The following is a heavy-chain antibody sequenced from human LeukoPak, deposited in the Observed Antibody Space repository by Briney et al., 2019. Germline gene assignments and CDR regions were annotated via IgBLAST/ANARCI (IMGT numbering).Heavy chain of an antibody. V-gene: IGHV3-15*01. J-gene: IGHJ4*02. D-gene: IGHD3-10*01. CDR3: VRGHFGDYYFDY. Sequence: PGGSLRLSCEASGFTFTNAWMNWVRQAPGKGLEWIGRIKGKTDGGAADYATPVKGRFTISSDDSKNILYLQMNSLTTEDSAVYFCVRGHFGDYYFDYWGQGTLVTVSS. CDR2: IKGKTDGGAA. CDR1: GFTFTNAW.